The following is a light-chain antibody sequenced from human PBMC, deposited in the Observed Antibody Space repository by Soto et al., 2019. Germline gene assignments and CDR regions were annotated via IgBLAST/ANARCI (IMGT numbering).Light chain of an antibody. CDR1: QSVSSY. Sequence: DIQMTQSPSSLSASVGDRVTITCRASQSVSSYLNWYQQKPGKAPNLLIFAASGLQSGVPSRFSDSGSGTDFTLTVSSLQPEDFATYYCQQSYTFPHTFGQGTKLEIK. V-gene: IGKV1-39*01. CDR2: AAS. J-gene: IGKJ2*01. CDR3: QQSYTFPHT.